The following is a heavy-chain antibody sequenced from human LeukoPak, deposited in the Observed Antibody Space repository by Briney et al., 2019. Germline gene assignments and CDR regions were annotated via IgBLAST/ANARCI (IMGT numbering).Heavy chain of an antibody. CDR1: NYYTSSGSY. D-gene: IGHD2-2*01. V-gene: IGHV4-38-2*01. J-gene: IGHJ4*02. CDR2: IYHTGSA. Sequence: SETLSLTCGVSNYYTSSGSYWSWIRQPPGKGLEWIGSIYHTGSAYYSSSLQSRVTISVDTSKNQFSVKLSSVTAADTAVYYCARANDRGGTSPLDYWGQGTLVTVSS. CDR3: ARANDRGGTSPLDY.